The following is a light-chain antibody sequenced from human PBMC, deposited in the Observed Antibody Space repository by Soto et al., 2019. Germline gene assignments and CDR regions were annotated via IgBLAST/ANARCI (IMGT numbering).Light chain of an antibody. Sequence: IILTQSPGTLSLSPGERATLSSRAIQFVINSDLGWFQGEPGQGPRLLIYGASSRATGIPDRFSGSGSGTDFTLTISSLEPEDFAAYYGQQYAGSPSAFGQGTKVDIK. CDR2: GAS. J-gene: IGKJ1*01. V-gene: IGKV3-20*01. CDR3: QQYAGSPSA. CDR1: QFVINSD.